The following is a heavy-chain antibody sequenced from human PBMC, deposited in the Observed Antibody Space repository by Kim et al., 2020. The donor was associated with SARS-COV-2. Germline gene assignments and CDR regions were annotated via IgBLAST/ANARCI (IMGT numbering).Heavy chain of an antibody. CDR3: VRDELGEWAT. J-gene: IGHJ5*02. Sequence: EKYYVDSVKGRFTISRDNAKNSLYLQMNSLRAEDTAVYYCVRDELGEWATWGQGTLVTVSS. CDR2: EK. D-gene: IGHD3-16*01. V-gene: IGHV3-7*01.